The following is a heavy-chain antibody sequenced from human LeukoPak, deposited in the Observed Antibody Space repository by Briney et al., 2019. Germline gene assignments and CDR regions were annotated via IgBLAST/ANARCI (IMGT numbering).Heavy chain of an antibody. CDR2: SYYSGST. Sequence: SETLSLTCTVSGGSISSSSYYWGWIRQPPGKGLEWIGSSYYSGSTYYNPSLKSRVTISVDTSKNQFSLKLSSVTAADTAVYYCARRRGYSYGPFDYWGQGTLVTVSS. CDR3: ARRRGYSYGPFDY. V-gene: IGHV4-39*01. J-gene: IGHJ4*02. CDR1: GGSISSSSYY. D-gene: IGHD5-18*01.